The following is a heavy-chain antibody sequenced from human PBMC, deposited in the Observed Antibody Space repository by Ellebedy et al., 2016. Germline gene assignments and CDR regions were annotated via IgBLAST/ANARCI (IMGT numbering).Heavy chain of an antibody. CDR2: INPSRGTT. CDR3: AGSDMTPSGTDALDI. J-gene: IGHJ3*02. D-gene: IGHD1-26*01. V-gene: IGHV1-46*03. Sequence: ASVKVSXKASGYTFTTYGISWVRQAPGQGLEWLGMINPSRGTTDYAQKFRGRVTMTRDTSTSTVYMELSSLRSDDTAIYYCAGSDMTPSGTDALDIWGRGTMVTVSS. CDR1: GYTFTTYG.